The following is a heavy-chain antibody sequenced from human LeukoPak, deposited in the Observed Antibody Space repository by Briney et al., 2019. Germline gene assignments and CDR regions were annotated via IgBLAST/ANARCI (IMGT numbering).Heavy chain of an antibody. CDR1: GFTFSSYS. Sequence: GESLKISCAASGFTFSSYSMNGVRQAPGKGLEWVSSISSSSSYIYYADSVKGRFTISRDNAKNPLYLQTNSLRAEDTAVYYCAREGWDSGYPFDYWGQGTLVTVSS. V-gene: IGHV3-21*01. CDR3: AREGWDSGYPFDY. CDR2: ISSSSSYI. J-gene: IGHJ4*02. D-gene: IGHD3-22*01.